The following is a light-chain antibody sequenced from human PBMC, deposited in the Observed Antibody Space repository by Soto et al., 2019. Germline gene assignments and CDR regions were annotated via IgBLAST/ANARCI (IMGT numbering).Light chain of an antibody. J-gene: IGLJ3*02. Sequence: QAVVTQEPSLTVSPGRTVTLTCASSTGAVTSGNYPSWFQQRPGQAPRTLIYTTNSKHSWTPARFSGSLLGDKAALTLSGVQPEDEADYYCLLYYGGAQLVFGGGTKLTVL. V-gene: IGLV7-43*01. CDR2: TTN. CDR3: LLYYGGAQLV. CDR1: TGAVTSGNY.